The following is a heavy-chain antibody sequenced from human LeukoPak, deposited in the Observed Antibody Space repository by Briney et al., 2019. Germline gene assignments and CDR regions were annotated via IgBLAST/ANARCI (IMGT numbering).Heavy chain of an antibody. Sequence: PSETLSLTCTVSGGSISSSDYYWGWIRQPPGERLEWIGTIYYNGNTCYNPSLQSRVIISADTSKNQFSLKVTSVTAPDTAVYYCARTVGTHRFDYWGQGILVTVSS. D-gene: IGHD4-23*01. V-gene: IGHV4-39*01. CDR1: GGSISSSDYY. CDR3: ARTVGTHRFDY. J-gene: IGHJ4*02. CDR2: IYYNGNT.